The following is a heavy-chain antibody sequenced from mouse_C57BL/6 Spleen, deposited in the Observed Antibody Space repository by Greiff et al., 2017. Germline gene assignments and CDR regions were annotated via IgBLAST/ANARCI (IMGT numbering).Heavy chain of an antibody. D-gene: IGHD1-1*01. J-gene: IGHJ4*01. CDR3: ARKDYGGSMDY. Sequence: QVQLQQPGTELVKPGASVTLSCKASGYTFTSYWMHWVKQRPGQGLEWIGNINPSNGGTNYNEKFKSKATLTVDKSSSTAYMQISSLTSEDSAVYYCARKDYGGSMDYWGQGTSVTVSS. CDR1: GYTFTSYW. V-gene: IGHV1-53*01. CDR2: INPSNGGT.